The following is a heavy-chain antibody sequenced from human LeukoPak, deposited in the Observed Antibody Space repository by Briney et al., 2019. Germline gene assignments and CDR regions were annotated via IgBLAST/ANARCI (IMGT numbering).Heavy chain of an antibody. CDR3: ARVPGGTQYYYYYGMDV. J-gene: IGHJ6*02. Sequence: ASVKVSCKASGYTFTSYGISWVRQAPGQGLAWMGWISAYNGNTNYAQKLQGRVTMTTDTSTSTAYMELRSLRSDDTAVYYCARVPGGTQYYYYYGMDVWGQGTTVTVSS. CDR2: ISAYNGNT. V-gene: IGHV1-18*01. D-gene: IGHD3-16*01. CDR1: GYTFTSYG.